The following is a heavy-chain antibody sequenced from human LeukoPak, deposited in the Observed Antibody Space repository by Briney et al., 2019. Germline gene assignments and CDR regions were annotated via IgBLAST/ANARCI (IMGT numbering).Heavy chain of an antibody. D-gene: IGHD6-19*01. CDR3: ARSGWYADLPF. J-gene: IGHJ4*02. Sequence: ASVKVSCKASGYTFTSYAMHWVRQAPGQRLEWMGWINAGNGNTKYSQKFQGRVTVTRDTSASTAYMELSSLRSEDTAVHYCARSGWYADLPFWGQGTLVTVSS. V-gene: IGHV1-3*01. CDR1: GYTFTSYA. CDR2: INAGNGNT.